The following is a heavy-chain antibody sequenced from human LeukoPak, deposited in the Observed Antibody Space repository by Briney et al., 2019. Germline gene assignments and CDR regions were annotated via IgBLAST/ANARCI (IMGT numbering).Heavy chain of an antibody. V-gene: IGHV1-69*04. CDR2: IIPILGIA. D-gene: IGHD4-23*01. Sequence: SVKVSCKASGGTFSSYAISWVRQAPGQGLEWMGRIIPILGIANYAQKFQGRVTITADKSTSTAYMELSSLRSEDTAVYYCASWNDYGGAFDYWGQGTLVTVSS. CDR3: ASWNDYGGAFDY. J-gene: IGHJ4*02. CDR1: GGTFSSYA.